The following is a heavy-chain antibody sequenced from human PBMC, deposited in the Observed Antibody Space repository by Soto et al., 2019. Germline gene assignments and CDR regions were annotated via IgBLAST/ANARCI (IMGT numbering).Heavy chain of an antibody. CDR3: ARHWDY. CDR2: ISAYNGNT. V-gene: IGHV1-18*01. CDR1: GYTFTSYG. J-gene: IGHJ4*02. D-gene: IGHD1-1*01. Sequence: GASVNFSFNASGYTFTSYGISWVRQAPGQGLEWMGWISAYNGNTNYAQKLQGRVTMTTDTSTSTAYMELSSVTAADTAVYYCARHWDYWGQGAQVTVSS.